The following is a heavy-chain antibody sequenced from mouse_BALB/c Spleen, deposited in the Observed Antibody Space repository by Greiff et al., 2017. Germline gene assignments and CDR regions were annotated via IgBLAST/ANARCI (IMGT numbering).Heavy chain of an antibody. J-gene: IGHJ4*01. D-gene: IGHD4-1*01. CDR1: GFTFSSFG. CDR3: ARLGGGAMDY. CDR2: ISSGSSTI. Sequence: EVNLVESGGGLVQPGGSRKLSCAASGFTFSSFGMHWVRQAPEKGLEWVAYISSGSSTIYYADTVKGRFTISRDNPKNTLFLQMTSLRSEDTAMYYCARLGGGAMDYWGQGTSVTVSS. V-gene: IGHV5-17*02.